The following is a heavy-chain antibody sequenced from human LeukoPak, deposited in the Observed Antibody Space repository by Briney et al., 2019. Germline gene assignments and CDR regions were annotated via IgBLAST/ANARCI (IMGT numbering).Heavy chain of an antibody. Sequence: PGGSLRLSCAASGFAFNTYWMHWVRQAPGKGLLWVSHINGDGSSTTYADSVKGRFTISRDNAKNTLCLQMNSLRAEDTAVYYCARDRGYTFDYWGQGTLVTVSS. V-gene: IGHV3-74*01. CDR3: ARDRGYTFDY. J-gene: IGHJ4*02. D-gene: IGHD3-22*01. CDR1: GFAFNTYW. CDR2: INGDGSST.